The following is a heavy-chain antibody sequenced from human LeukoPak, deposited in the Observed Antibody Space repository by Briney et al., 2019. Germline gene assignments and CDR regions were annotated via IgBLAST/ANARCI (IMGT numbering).Heavy chain of an antibody. Sequence: GRSLRLSCTASGFTFGDYAMSWVRQAPGKGLEWVGFIGSKAYGGTTEYAASVKGRFTISRDDSKSIAYLQMNSLKTEDTAVYYCTSFQGYGDYYYYGMDVWGQGTTVTVSS. CDR2: IGSKAYGGTT. CDR3: TSFQGYGDYYYYGMDV. V-gene: IGHV3-49*04. D-gene: IGHD4-17*01. CDR1: GFTFGDYA. J-gene: IGHJ6*02.